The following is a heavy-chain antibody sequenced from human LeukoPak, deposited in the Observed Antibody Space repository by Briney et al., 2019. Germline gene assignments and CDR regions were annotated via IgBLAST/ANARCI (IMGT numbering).Heavy chain of an antibody. D-gene: IGHD3-3*01. CDR3: ATLGGLRFLEWFPYYYMDV. Sequence: GGSLRLSCAASGFTFSSYAMHWVRQAPGKGLEWVAVISYDGSNKYYADSVKGRFTISRDNSKNTLYLQMNSLRAEDTAVYYCATLGGLRFLEWFPYYYMDVWAKGPRSPSP. J-gene: IGHJ6*03. V-gene: IGHV3-30*01. CDR2: ISYDGSNK. CDR1: GFTFSSYA.